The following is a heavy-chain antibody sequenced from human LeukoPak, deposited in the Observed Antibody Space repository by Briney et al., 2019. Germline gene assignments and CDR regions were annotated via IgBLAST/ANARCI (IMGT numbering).Heavy chain of an antibody. J-gene: IGHJ4*01. CDR3: AKDQGELDY. D-gene: IGHD3-16*01. V-gene: IGHV3-23*01. Sequence: PGGSLRLSCAASGFTFSSYSMNWVRQAPGKGLEWVSAISSSGGSTYYADSVKGRFTTSRDNSKNTLYLQMNTLRAEDTAVYYCAKDQGELDYWGQGTLVTVSS. CDR2: ISSSGGST. CDR1: GFTFSSYS.